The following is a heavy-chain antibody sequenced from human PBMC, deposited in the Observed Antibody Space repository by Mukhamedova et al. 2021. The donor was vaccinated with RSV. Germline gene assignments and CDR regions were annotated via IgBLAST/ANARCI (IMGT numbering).Heavy chain of an antibody. CDR3: ARDLGVTTPFDY. J-gene: IGHJ4*02. V-gene: IGHV3-11*06. CDR2: ISSSSSYT. Sequence: VSYISSSSSYTNYADSVKGRFTISRDNAKNSLHLQMNSLRAEDTAVYYCARDLGVTTPFDYWGQGTLVTVSS. D-gene: IGHD4-11*01.